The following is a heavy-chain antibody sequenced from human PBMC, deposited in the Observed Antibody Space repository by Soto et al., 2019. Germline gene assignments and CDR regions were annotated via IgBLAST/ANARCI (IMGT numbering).Heavy chain of an antibody. Sequence: GASVKVSCKASGGTFSSYAISWVRQAPGQGLEWMGGIIPIFGTANYAQKFQGRVTITADESTSTAYMELSSLRSEDTAVYYCARGNSSSWYVGLRGYYYYYGMDVWGQGTTDTVSS. J-gene: IGHJ6*02. V-gene: IGHV1-69*13. CDR1: GGTFSSYA. D-gene: IGHD6-13*01. CDR3: ARGNSSSWYVGLRGYYYYYGMDV. CDR2: IIPIFGTA.